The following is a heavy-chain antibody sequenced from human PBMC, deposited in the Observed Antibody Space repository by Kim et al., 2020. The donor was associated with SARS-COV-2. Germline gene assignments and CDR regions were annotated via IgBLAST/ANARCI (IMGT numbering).Heavy chain of an antibody. CDR3: ARDLTTVTNDYYYYYGMDV. V-gene: IGHV1-46*01. Sequence: ASVKVSCKASGYTFTSYYMHWVRQAPGQGLEWMGIINPSGGSTSYAQKFQGRVTMTRDTSTSTVYMELSSPRSEDTAVYYCARDLTTVTNDYYYYYGMDVWGQGTTVTVSS. CDR1: GYTFTSYY. CDR2: INPSGGST. J-gene: IGHJ6*02. D-gene: IGHD4-17*01.